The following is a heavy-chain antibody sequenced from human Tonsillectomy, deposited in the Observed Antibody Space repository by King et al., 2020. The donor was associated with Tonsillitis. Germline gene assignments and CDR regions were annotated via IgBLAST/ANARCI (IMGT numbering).Heavy chain of an antibody. Sequence: VQLVESGGDLVQPGGSLRLSCAASGFTFTNFAMSWVRQAPGRGLQGVSSISASGGTTYYADSVKGRFTISRDTSKNTLYLQMSSLRVEDMAVYYCAKKEGSNWYGFDFDFWGRGTLVTVSS. CDR3: AKKEGSNWYGFDFDF. CDR1: GFTFTNFA. D-gene: IGHD6-13*01. CDR2: ISASGGTT. V-gene: IGHV3-23*04. J-gene: IGHJ4*02.